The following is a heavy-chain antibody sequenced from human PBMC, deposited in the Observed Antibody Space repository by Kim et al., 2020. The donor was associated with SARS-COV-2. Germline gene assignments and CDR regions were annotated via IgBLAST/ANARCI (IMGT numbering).Heavy chain of an antibody. Sequence: GGSLRLSCAASGFTFSSYAMSWVRQAPGKGPEWVSVISGRGESKYYADSVKGRFTTSRDNSKNTLYLQMSSLGAEDPAVNYCAKGVGAATEGYFVYWGRG. J-gene: IGHJ4*02. D-gene: IGHD2-15*01. V-gene: IGHV3-23*01. CDR3: AKGVGAATEGYFVY. CDR2: ISGRGESK. CDR1: GFTFSSYA.